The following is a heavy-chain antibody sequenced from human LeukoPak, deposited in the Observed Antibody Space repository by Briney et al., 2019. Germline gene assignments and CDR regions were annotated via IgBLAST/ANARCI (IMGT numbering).Heavy chain of an antibody. D-gene: IGHD6-13*01. J-gene: IGHJ6*02. CDR2: ISSSAATI. CDR3: ARDSEGTGYSSSWYPGYYYGMDV. Sequence: GGSLRLSCAASGFAFSTYSVNWVRQAPGNGLEWVSSISSSAATIHYADSVKGRFTISRDNAKNSLYLQMNSLRDEDTAVYYCARDSEGTGYSSSWYPGYYYGMDVWGQGTTVTVSS. V-gene: IGHV3-48*02. CDR1: GFAFSTYS.